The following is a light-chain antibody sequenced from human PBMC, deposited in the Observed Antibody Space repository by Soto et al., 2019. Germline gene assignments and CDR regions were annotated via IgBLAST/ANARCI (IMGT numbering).Light chain of an antibody. Sequence: QSALTQPASVSGSPGQSITISCTGTSSDVGGYNYVSWYQQHPGKAPKLMICDVSNRPSGVSNRFSGSKSGNTASLTISGLQAEDEADYYCSSYTSSSTGVFGGGTQLTVL. J-gene: IGLJ2*01. CDR1: SSDVGGYNY. CDR2: DVS. V-gene: IGLV2-14*01. CDR3: SSYTSSSTGV.